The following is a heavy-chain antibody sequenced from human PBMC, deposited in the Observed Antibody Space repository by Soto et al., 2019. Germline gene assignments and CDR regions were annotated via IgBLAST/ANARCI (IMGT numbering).Heavy chain of an antibody. V-gene: IGHV5-10-1*01. D-gene: IGHD1-1*01. CDR2: IDPSDSYT. Sequence: GESLKISCKGSGYSFTSYWISWVRQMPGKGLEWMGRIDPSDSYTNYSPSFQGHVTISVDRSLSTAYLQWNSLKASDTATYYCARQRAWNDAFDFWGQGTLVTVSS. CDR3: ARQRAWNDAFDF. J-gene: IGHJ4*02. CDR1: GYSFTSYW.